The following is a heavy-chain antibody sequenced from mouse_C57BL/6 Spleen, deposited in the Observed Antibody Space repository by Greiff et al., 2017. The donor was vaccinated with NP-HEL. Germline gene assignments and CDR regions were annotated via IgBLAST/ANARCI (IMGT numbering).Heavy chain of an antibody. D-gene: IGHD2-4*01. CDR2: IWWDDDK. CDR3: ARIYDLAMDY. Sequence: QVTLKESGPGILQPSQTLSLTCSFSGFSLSTFGMGVGWIRQPSGQGLEWLAHIWWDDDKYYNPALKSRRTISKYTSKTQVFLKVDKVDTADTATYYCARIYDLAMDYWGQGTSVTVSS. V-gene: IGHV8-8*01. CDR1: GFSLSTFGMG. J-gene: IGHJ4*01.